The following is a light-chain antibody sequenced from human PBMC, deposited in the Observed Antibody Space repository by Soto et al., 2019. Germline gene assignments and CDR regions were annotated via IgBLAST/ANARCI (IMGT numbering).Light chain of an antibody. CDR1: QSISSY. J-gene: IGKJ1*01. CDR3: QHYNSYSEA. CDR2: AAS. V-gene: IGKV1-5*01. Sequence: SQITPSPSSLSASVGDRVTITFRASQSISSYLNWYQQKPGKAPKLLIYAASSLQSGVPSRFSGSGSGTEFTLTISSLQPDDFATYYCQHYNSYSEAFGQGTKVDIK.